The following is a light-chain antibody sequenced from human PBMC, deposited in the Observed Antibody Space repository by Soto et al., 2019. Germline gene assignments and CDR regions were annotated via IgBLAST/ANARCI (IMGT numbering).Light chain of an antibody. CDR2: GAS. Sequence: EIVLTQSPGTLSLSPGERATLSCRASQSVSSSYLAWYQQKPGQAPRLLIYGASSRATGIPDRFSGSGSGTDFTLTISSLRPDDFATYYCQQYNDYSAWTFGQGTKVDIK. CDR3: QQYNDYSAWT. J-gene: IGKJ1*01. CDR1: QSVSSSY. V-gene: IGKV3-20*01.